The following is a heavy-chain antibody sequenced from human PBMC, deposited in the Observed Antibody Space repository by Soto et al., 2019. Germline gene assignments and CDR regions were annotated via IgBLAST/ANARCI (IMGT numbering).Heavy chain of an antibody. CDR2: IWYDGSNK. V-gene: IGHV3-33*01. D-gene: IGHD3-22*01. CDR1: GFTLSNYC. CDR3: ARRVLYDSSAYHYANFAFDI. Sequence: GGSLRLSCAASGFTLSNYCMHWVRQAPGKGLEWVAIIWYDGSNKYFADSVKGRFTISRDNSKNTLFLQMNSLRAEDTALYYYARRVLYDSSAYHYANFAFDIWGQGTMVPVSS. J-gene: IGHJ3*02.